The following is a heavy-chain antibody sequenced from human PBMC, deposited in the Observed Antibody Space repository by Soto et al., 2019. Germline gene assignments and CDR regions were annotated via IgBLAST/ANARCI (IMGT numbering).Heavy chain of an antibody. J-gene: IGHJ1*01. CDR3: ARGDSSGYYSAEYFQH. CDR2: IYYSGST. CDR1: GGSISSYY. Sequence: SETLSLTCTASGGSISSYYWSWIRQPPGKGLEWIGYIYYSGSTNYNPSLKSRVTISVDTSKNQFSLKLSSVTAADTAVYYCARGDSSGYYSAEYFQHWGQGTLVTVSS. D-gene: IGHD3-22*01. V-gene: IGHV4-59*01.